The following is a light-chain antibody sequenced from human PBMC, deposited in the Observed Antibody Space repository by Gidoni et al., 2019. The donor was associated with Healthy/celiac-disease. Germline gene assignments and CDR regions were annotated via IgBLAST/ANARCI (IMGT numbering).Light chain of an antibody. CDR1: QSVSSSY. J-gene: IGKJ4*01. Sequence: EIVLTQSPGTLSLSPGERATLSCRASQSVSSSYLAWYQQQPGQAPRLLIYGASSRATGIPDRFSGSGSGTDFTLTISRLEPEDFAGYHCQQYGSSPTTFGGGTKVEIK. CDR2: GAS. CDR3: QQYGSSPTT. V-gene: IGKV3-20*01.